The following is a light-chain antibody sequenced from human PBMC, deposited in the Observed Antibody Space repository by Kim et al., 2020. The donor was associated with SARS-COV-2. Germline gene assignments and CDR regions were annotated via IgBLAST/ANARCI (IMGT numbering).Light chain of an antibody. CDR2: VAS. CDR1: QGISNY. Sequence: DIQMTQSPSVMSASVGDRITLTCRASQGISNYLAWFQQKPGKAPKRLIYVASSLQSGVPSRFSGSASGTEFALTISSLQPEDFATYYCLQHNTDPRLTFGGGTKVDIK. J-gene: IGKJ4*01. V-gene: IGKV1-17*03. CDR3: LQHNTDPRLT.